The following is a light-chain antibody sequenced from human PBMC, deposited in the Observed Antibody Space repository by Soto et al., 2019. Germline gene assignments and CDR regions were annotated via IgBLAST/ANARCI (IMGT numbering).Light chain of an antibody. Sequence: DIQMTQSPSTLSASVGDRVTITCRASQSISSWLAWYQQKPGKAPKLLIYKASSLESGVPSRFSGSGSGTEFTLTISSLQPDDFATYYCQQYMTYSETFGQGTKLEIK. CDR2: KAS. V-gene: IGKV1-5*03. CDR3: QQYMTYSET. CDR1: QSISSW. J-gene: IGKJ2*01.